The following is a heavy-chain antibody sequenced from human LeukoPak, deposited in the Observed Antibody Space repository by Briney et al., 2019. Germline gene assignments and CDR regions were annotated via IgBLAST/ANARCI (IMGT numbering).Heavy chain of an antibody. CDR1: GGSFSGYY. CDR2: INHSGST. Sequence: PSETLSLTCAVYGGSFSGYYWSWIRQPPGKGLEWIGEINHSGSTNYNPSLKSRVTISVDTSKNQFSLKLSSVTAADTAVYYCARRWGSGNYYGSGSYLYYYYGMDVRGQGTTVTVSS. CDR3: ARRWGSGNYYGSGSYLYYYYGMDV. J-gene: IGHJ6*02. V-gene: IGHV4-34*01. D-gene: IGHD3-10*01.